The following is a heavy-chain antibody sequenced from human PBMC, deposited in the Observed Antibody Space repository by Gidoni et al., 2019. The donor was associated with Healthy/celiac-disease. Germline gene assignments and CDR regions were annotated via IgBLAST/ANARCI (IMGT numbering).Heavy chain of an antibody. Sequence: QVQLVQSGAEVKKPGSSVKVSCKASGGTFSSYAISWVRQAPGQGLEWMGGIIPIFGTANYAQKFQGRVTITADESTSTAYMELSSLRSEDTAVYYCAIYRPNYYDSSGYYSSHYYYGMDVWGQGTTVTVSS. V-gene: IGHV1-69*01. J-gene: IGHJ6*02. CDR3: AIYRPNYYDSSGYYSSHYYYGMDV. D-gene: IGHD3-22*01. CDR2: IIPIFGTA. CDR1: GGTFSSYA.